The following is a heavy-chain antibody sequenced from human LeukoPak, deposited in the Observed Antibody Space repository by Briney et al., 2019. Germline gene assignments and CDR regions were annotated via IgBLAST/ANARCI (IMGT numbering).Heavy chain of an antibody. V-gene: IGHV4-4*09. D-gene: IGHD6-13*01. Sequence: SETLSLTCKVSGGSISTYYWSWIRQPPGKGLEYIGYIYSSGGADYNPSLKSRVTISEDTSKNQISLKLNSVTAADTAVYYCARRSWYVDYWGQGTPVTVSS. CDR2: IYSSGGA. CDR3: ARRSWYVDY. CDR1: GGSISTYY. J-gene: IGHJ4*02.